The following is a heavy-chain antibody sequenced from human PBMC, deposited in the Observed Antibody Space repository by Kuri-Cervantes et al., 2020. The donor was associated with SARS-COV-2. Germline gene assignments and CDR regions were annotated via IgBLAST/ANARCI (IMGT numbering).Heavy chain of an antibody. J-gene: IGHJ4*02. D-gene: IGHD3-3*01. CDR3: VKEGSYDFWSGYLPYYFDY. CDR1: GFTFSSYS. Sequence: GESLKISCAASGFTFSSYSMNWVRQAPGKGLEYVSAISSNGGSTYYADSVKGRFTISRDNSKNTLYLQMSSLRAEDTAVYYCVKEGSYDFWSGYLPYYFDYWGQGTLVTVSS. V-gene: IGHV3-64D*06. CDR2: ISSNGGST.